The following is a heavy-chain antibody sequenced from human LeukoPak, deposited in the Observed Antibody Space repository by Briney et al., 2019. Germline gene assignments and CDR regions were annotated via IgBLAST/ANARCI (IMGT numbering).Heavy chain of an antibody. CDR1: GGSFSGYY. Sequence: SETLSLTCAVYGGSFSGYYWSWIRQPPGKGLEWIGEINQSGSTNYNPSLKSRVTISVDASTNQFSLKLSSVTAADTAVYYCARTHPWATGGDYFDYWGQGTLVTVSS. J-gene: IGHJ4*02. V-gene: IGHV4-34*01. CDR3: ARTHPWATGGDYFDY. CDR2: INQSGST. D-gene: IGHD1-14*01.